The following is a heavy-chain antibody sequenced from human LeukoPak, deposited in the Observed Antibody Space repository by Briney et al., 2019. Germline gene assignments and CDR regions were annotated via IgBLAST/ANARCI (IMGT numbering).Heavy chain of an antibody. CDR1: GFTFSNAW. Sequence: RPGGSLRLSCAASGFTFSNAWMSWVRQAPGKGLEWVSGVSGSGDNTYYADSVKGRFTVSRDNSKSTVYLQMNSLRVDDTAVYYCARGRLPKYYFDSWGQGTLVTVSS. D-gene: IGHD4-11*01. J-gene: IGHJ4*02. V-gene: IGHV3-23*01. CDR2: VSGSGDNT. CDR3: ARGRLPKYYFDS.